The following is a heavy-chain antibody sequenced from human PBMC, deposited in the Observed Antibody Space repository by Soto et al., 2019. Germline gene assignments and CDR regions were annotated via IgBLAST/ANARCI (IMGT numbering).Heavy chain of an antibody. CDR2: INHSGST. V-gene: IGHV4-34*01. CDR3: ARIGIPDASPYFAY. J-gene: IGHJ4*02. Sequence: PGKGLEWIGEINHSGSTNYNPSLKSRVTISVDTSKNQFSLKLSSVTAADTAVYYCARIGIPDASPYFAYWGQGSLVTVSS.